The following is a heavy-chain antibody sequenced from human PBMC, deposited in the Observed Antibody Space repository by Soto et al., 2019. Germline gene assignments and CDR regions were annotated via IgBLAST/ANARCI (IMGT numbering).Heavy chain of an antibody. CDR3: ARGVSAGVDY. CDR2: MQPSTGRT. V-gene: IGHV1-8*01. CDR1: GYSFTSLD. J-gene: IGHJ4*02. Sequence: QVQLVQSGAEVREPGASVKVSCKASGYSFTSLDINWVRQTAGQGLEWMGWMQPSTGRTGYAQKFQGIVTMTRDTSINTAYMELTTITSDDTAFYYCARGVSAGVDYWGQGTLVTVSS. D-gene: IGHD1-26*01.